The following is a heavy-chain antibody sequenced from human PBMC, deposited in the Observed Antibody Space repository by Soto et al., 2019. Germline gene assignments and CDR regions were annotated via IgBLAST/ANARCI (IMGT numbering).Heavy chain of an antibody. D-gene: IGHD6-19*01. Sequence: EVQLVESGGGLVQPGGSLRLSCAASGFTFSSYWMNWVRQAPGKGLEWVANIKQDESEKYYVDSVKGRFTISRDNARNSLYLQMNSLRVEDTAVYVCAGGSGWLVTDWGQGTLVTVSS. CDR3: AGGSGWLVTD. J-gene: IGHJ4*02. V-gene: IGHV3-7*04. CDR2: IKQDESEK. CDR1: GFTFSSYW.